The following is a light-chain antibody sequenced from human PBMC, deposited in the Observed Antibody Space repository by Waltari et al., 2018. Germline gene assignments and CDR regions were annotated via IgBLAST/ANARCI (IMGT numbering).Light chain of an antibody. V-gene: IGKV4-1*01. Sequence: DIVMTQSPDSLAVSLGERATFNCKSSQSVLYSSNNKNYLAWYQQKPGQPPKLLIYGASNRESGVPDRFSGSGSGTDFTLTISSLQAEDVAVYYCQQYLTSSWTFGQGTKVEIK. CDR1: QSVLYSSNNKNY. J-gene: IGKJ1*01. CDR3: QQYLTSSWT. CDR2: GAS.